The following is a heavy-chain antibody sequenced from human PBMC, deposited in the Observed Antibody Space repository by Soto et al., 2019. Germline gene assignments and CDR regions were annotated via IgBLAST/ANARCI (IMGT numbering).Heavy chain of an antibody. D-gene: IGHD2-2*01. CDR1: VFTFSDEN. CDR2: ISGGGSYI. V-gene: IGHV3-21*06. J-gene: IGHJ6*01. Sequence: WGSLLVSCSSSVFTFSDENMSWVRQVPGKGLEWVSGISGGGSYIFYADSVQGRFSISRDNPKNSLFLEMKSLRVEDTAVYYCARDSDCHSTSCFFPPHVWGQGTTVTVSS. CDR3: ARDSDCHSTSCFFPPHV.